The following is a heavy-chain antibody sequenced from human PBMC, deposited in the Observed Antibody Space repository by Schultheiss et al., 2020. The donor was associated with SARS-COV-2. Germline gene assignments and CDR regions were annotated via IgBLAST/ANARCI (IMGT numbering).Heavy chain of an antibody. CDR1: GGSISSGGYY. J-gene: IGHJ6*02. CDR2: IYYSGST. Sequence: SETLSLTCTVSGGSISSGGYYWSWIRQPPGKGLEWIGYIYYSGSTYYNPSLKSRVTISVDTSKNQFSLKLSSVTAADTAVYYCAREGMGLRSSAGSLGMDVWGQGTTVTVSS. D-gene: IGHD4-17*01. CDR3: AREGMGLRSSAGSLGMDV. V-gene: IGHV4-31*03.